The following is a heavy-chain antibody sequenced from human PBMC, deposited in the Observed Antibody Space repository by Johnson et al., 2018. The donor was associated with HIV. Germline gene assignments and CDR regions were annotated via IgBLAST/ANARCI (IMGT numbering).Heavy chain of an antibody. J-gene: IGHJ3*01. D-gene: IGHD6-25*01. V-gene: IGHV3-66*02. CDR2: IHRGGST. CDR1: GFTVNINY. Sequence: VQLVESGGGLIQPGGSLRLSCAASGFTVNINYITWVRQAPGKGLEWVSVIHRGGSTYYAHSVKGRFTISRDNSKNTLYLQMNSLNTEDTAFYYCATSGDDGVWGQGTMVTVSS. CDR3: ATSGDDGV.